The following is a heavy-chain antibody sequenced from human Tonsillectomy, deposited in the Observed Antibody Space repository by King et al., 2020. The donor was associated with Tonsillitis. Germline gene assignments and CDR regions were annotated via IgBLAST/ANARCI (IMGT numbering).Heavy chain of an antibody. D-gene: IGHD1-1*01. CDR3: ASSVYLQRYYYYSYMDV. J-gene: IGHJ6*03. CDR2: IYSSGST. Sequence: VPLQESGPGLVKPSQTLSLTCTVSGGSLSSGNYYWSWIRQPAGKGLEWIGRIYSSGSTNYNPSLKSRVTMSVDTSKNQFSLKLSSVTAADTAMYYCASSVYLQRYYYYSYMDVWGKGTTVT. V-gene: IGHV4-61*02. CDR1: GGSLSSGNYY.